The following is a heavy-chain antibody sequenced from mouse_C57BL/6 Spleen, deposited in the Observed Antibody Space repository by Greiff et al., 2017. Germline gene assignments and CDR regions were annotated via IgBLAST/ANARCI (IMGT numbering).Heavy chain of an antibody. CDR3: ATSVQPNWSFDV. Sequence: EVKLVESGGGLVKPGGSLKLSCAASGFTFSSYAMSWVRQTPETKLEWVATISDGGSYTYYPDNVKGRFTITSDNSKNNLYLQMCHLMTTDTAMYYCATSVQPNWSFDVWGTGTTVTVSS. D-gene: IGHD1-3*01. J-gene: IGHJ1*03. V-gene: IGHV5-4*03. CDR2: ISDGGSYT. CDR1: GFTFSSYA.